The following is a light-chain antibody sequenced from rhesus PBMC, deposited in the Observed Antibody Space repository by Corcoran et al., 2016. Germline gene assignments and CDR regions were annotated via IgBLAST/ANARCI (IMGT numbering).Light chain of an antibody. J-gene: IGKJ2*01. CDR3: QRYSSRPYS. CDR1: KGISSW. V-gene: IGKV1-22*01. Sequence: DIQMTQSPSSLSASVGDTVTITCRASKGISSWLAWYQQKPGNAPKLLIYKASSLQSGGPSRFSGSGSGTYFTLPISSLQSEDFATYYCQRYSSRPYSFGQGTKVEIK. CDR2: KAS.